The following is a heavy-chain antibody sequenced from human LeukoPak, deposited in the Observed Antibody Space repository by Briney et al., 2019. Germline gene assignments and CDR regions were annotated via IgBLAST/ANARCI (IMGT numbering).Heavy chain of an antibody. D-gene: IGHD2-15*01. CDR2: IGGTGVRT. J-gene: IGHJ4*02. CDR3: ALAAAASSFDY. Sequence: GGSLRLSCASSGFTFSSYAMSWVRQAPGKGLEWVSTIGGTGVRTYYADSVKGRFTISRDNSKNTLYLQMNSLRVEDTAVYYCALAAAASSFDYWGQGTLLTVSS. CDR1: GFTFSSYA. V-gene: IGHV3-23*01.